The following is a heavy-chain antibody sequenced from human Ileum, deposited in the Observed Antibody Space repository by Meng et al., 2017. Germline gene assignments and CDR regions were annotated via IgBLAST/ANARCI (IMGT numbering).Heavy chain of an antibody. V-gene: IGHV4-4*02. CDR3: ARHGGYSQDF. Sequence: LHVEVWGPGLVTRSVHLYLTCAVSSGSISSHTYWSWVRQLPGKGLEWSGKISHSGSAYFHQSLQSRVTMSVDKSKSQFSLMLTSVTAADTAIYYCARHGGYSQDFWGQGTLVTVSS. J-gene: IGHJ4*02. CDR1: SGSISSHTY. D-gene: IGHD4-23*01. CDR2: ISHSGSA.